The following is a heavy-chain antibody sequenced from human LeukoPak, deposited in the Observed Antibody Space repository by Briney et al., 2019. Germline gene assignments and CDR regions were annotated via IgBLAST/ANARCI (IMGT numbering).Heavy chain of an antibody. CDR1: GGSISSSNW. D-gene: IGHD3-22*01. CDR2: IYHSGST. V-gene: IGHV4-4*02. CDR3: ARARLGGSTMIVVVITHGFDY. Sequence: SETLSLTCAVSGGSISSSNWWSWVRQPPGKGLEWIGEIYHSGSTNYNPSLKSRVTISVDKSKNQFSLKLSSVTAADTAVYYCARARLGGSTMIVVVITHGFDYWGQGTLVTVSS. J-gene: IGHJ4*02.